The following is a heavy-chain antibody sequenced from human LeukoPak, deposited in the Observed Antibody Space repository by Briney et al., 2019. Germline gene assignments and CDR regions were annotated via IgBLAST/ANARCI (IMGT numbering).Heavy chain of an antibody. D-gene: IGHD6-13*01. CDR3: ARITAAGPMRWHFDL. J-gene: IGHJ2*01. Sequence: PSETLSLTCTVSGGSVSSGNYYWSWIRQPPGKGLEWIGYVYYSGSTNYNPSLTSRVAISVDTSKNQFSLKLSSVTAADTAFYYCARITAAGPMRWHFDLWGRGTLVTVSS. CDR2: VYYSGST. CDR1: GGSVSSGNYY. V-gene: IGHV4-61*01.